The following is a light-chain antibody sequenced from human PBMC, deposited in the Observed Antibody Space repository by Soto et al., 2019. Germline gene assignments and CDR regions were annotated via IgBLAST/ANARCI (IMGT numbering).Light chain of an antibody. Sequence: EIVMTQFPATLSVSPGERATLSCRASQSVSSDLAWYQQKPGQTPRLLILGASARATGVPARFSGSGSGTEFALTISSLQSEDFAVYYCQQYNNWPLTFGGGTKVEI. J-gene: IGKJ4*01. CDR1: QSVSSD. CDR2: GAS. V-gene: IGKV3-15*01. CDR3: QQYNNWPLT.